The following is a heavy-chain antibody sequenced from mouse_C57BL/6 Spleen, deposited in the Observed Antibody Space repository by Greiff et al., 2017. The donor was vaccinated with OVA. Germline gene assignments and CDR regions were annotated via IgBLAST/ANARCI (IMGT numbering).Heavy chain of an antibody. J-gene: IGHJ4*01. CDR2: IGPGSGST. V-gene: IGHV1-77*01. Sequence: VQLQQSGAELVKPGASVKISCKASGYTFTDYYINWVKQRPGQGLEWIGKIGPGSGSTYYNEKFKGKATLTADKSSSTAYMQLSSLTSEDSAVYFCAPYYDYEDYAMDYWGQGTSVTVSS. CDR3: APYYDYEDYAMDY. CDR1: GYTFTDYY. D-gene: IGHD2-4*01.